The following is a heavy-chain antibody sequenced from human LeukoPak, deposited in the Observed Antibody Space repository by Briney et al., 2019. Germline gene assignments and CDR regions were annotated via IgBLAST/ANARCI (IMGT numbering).Heavy chain of an antibody. CDR2: IYTSGST. CDR3: ARQKVPAAISGFDP. CDR1: GGSISSYY. V-gene: IGHV4-4*09. Sequence: SETLSLSCTVSGGSISSYYRSWVRQPPGQGLEWIGCIYTSGSTNYNTSLKRRVTTSAHTSTNKFSLKLSSVTTADTSVYYCARQKVPAAISGFDPWGQGTLVTVSS. J-gene: IGHJ5*02. D-gene: IGHD2-2*02.